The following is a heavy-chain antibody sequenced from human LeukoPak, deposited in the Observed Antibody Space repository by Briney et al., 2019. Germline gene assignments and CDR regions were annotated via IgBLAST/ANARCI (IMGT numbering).Heavy chain of an antibody. CDR3: AKGDYDFWSGLYYYYYYYMDV. D-gene: IGHD3-3*01. CDR2: ISSSGSTI. V-gene: IGHV3-11*04. J-gene: IGHJ6*03. CDR1: GFTFSNAW. Sequence: GGSLRLSCAASGFTFSNAWMSWVRQAPGKGLEWVSYISSSGSTIYYADSVKGRFTISRDNAKNSLYLQMNSLRAEDTAVYYCAKGDYDFWSGLYYYYYYYMDVWGKGTTVTVSS.